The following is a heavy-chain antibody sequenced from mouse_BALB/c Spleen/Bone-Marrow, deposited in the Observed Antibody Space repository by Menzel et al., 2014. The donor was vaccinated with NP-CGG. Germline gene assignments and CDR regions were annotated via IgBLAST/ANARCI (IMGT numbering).Heavy chain of an antibody. D-gene: IGHD3-3*01. CDR2: IDPANGYT. CDR1: GFNIKDIY. J-gene: IGHJ2*01. CDR3: ASSGTGGYFDC. Sequence: EVHLVESGAELVKPGASVRLSSTASGFNIKDIYIHWMKQRPEQGLEWIGRIDPANGYTKFDPKFQDKATITADTSSNTANLQLGSLTSEDTAVYYCASSGTGGYFDCWGQGTTLTVSS. V-gene: IGHV14-3*02.